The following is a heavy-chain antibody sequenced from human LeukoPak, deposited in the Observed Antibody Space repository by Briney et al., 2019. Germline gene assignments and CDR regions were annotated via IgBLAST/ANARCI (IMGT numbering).Heavy chain of an antibody. J-gene: IGHJ4*02. Sequence: GGSLRLSCAASGFTFSSYGMHWVRQAPGKGPEWVAVISYDGSNKYYADSVKGRFTISRDNSKNTLYLQMNSLRAEDTAVYYCAKGLPGYSSGGAWYYFDYWGQGTLVTVSS. V-gene: IGHV3-30*18. CDR3: AKGLPGYSSGGAWYYFDY. CDR2: ISYDGSNK. D-gene: IGHD6-19*01. CDR1: GFTFSSYG.